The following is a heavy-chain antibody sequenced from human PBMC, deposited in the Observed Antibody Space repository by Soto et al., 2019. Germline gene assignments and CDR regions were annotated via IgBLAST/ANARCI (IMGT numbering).Heavy chain of an antibody. Sequence: GESLKISCKGSGYSFAGYWITWVRQKPGKGLEWMGRIDPSDSQTYYSPSFRGHVTISVTKSITTVFLQWSSLRASDTAMYYCARQIYDSDAGPNFQYYFDSWGQVPPVPVSP. CDR2: IDPSDSQT. CDR1: GYSFAGYW. V-gene: IGHV5-10-1*01. CDR3: ARQIYDSDAGPNFQYYFDS. D-gene: IGHD5-12*01. J-gene: IGHJ4*02.